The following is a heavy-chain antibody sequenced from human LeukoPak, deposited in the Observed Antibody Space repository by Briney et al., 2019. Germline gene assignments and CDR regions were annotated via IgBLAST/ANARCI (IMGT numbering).Heavy chain of an antibody. D-gene: IGHD3-22*01. CDR2: ISYDGSNK. J-gene: IGHJ6*03. V-gene: IGHV3-30*03. CDR3: ARDPRYYYDSSGYHYYYYYMDV. CDR1: GFTFSSYG. Sequence: GGSLRLSCAASGFTFSSYGMHWVRQAPGKGLEWVAVISYDGSNKYYADSVKGRFTISRDNSKNTLYLQMNSLRAEDTAVYYCARDPRYYYDSSGYHYYYYYMDVWGKGTTVTVSS.